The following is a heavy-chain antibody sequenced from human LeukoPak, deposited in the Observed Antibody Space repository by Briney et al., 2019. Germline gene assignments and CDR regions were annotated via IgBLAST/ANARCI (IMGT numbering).Heavy chain of an antibody. V-gene: IGHV1-18*01. CDR1: GYTFSNYG. CDR2: ISAYNGNT. J-gene: IGHJ4*02. CDR3: AISSGYLFDY. D-gene: IGHD3-22*01. Sequence: ASVKVSCKASGYTFSNYGITWVRQAPGQGLEWMGWISAYNGNTNYAQKLQGRVTMTTDTSTSTAYMELRSLRSDDTAVYYCAISSGYLFDYWGQGTLVTVSS.